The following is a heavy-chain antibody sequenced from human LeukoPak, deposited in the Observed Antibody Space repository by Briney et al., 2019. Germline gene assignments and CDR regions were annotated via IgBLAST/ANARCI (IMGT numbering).Heavy chain of an antibody. D-gene: IGHD3-9*01. V-gene: IGHV1-18*01. J-gene: IGHJ3*02. Sequence: ASVKVSCKASGYTFTSYGISWVRQAPGQGLEWMGWISAYNGNTNYAQKLQGRVTMTTDTSTSTAYMELRSLRSDDTAVYYCARDLYPGDWFQPGGAFDIWGQGTMVTVSS. CDR2: ISAYNGNT. CDR3: ARDLYPGDWFQPGGAFDI. CDR1: GYTFTSYG.